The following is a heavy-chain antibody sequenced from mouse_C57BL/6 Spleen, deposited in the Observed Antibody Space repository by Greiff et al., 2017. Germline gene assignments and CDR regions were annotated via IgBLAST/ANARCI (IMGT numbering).Heavy chain of an antibody. V-gene: IGHV1-39*01. J-gene: IGHJ3*01. CDR3: AAPSTGTVAWFAY. CDR2: INPNYGTT. Sequence: EVQLQQSGPELVKPGASVKISCKASGYSFTDYNMNWVKQSNGKSLEWIGVINPNYGTTSYNQKFKGKATLTVDQSSRTAYMQLNSLTSEDSAVYYCAAPSTGTVAWFAYWGQGTLVTVSA. CDR1: GYSFTDYN. D-gene: IGHD4-1*02.